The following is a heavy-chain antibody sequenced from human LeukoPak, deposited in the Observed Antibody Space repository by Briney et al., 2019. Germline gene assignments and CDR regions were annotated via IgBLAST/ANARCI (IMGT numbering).Heavy chain of an antibody. V-gene: IGHV4-34*01. J-gene: IGHJ4*02. CDR3: ARDSGRTDH. CDR1: GGSFSGYY. D-gene: IGHD6-19*01. Sequence: SETLSLTCAVYGGSFSGYYWSWIRQPPGKGLEWIGEIYHSGSTNYNPSLKSRVTISVDKSKNQFSLKLSSVTAADTAVYYCARDSGRTDHWGQGTLVTVSS. CDR2: IYHSGST.